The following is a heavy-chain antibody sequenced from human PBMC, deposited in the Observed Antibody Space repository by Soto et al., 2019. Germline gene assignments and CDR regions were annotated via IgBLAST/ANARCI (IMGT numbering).Heavy chain of an antibody. J-gene: IGHJ6*02. V-gene: IGHV1-18*04. CDR2: ISAYNGNT. CDR1: GYTFTSYG. Sequence: ASVKVSCKASGYTFTSYGISWVRQAPGQGLEWMGWISAYNGNTNYAQKLQGRVTMTTDTSTSTAYMELRSLRSDDTAVYYCARDVGWLVRYYYYGMDVWGQGTTVTSP. D-gene: IGHD6-19*01. CDR3: ARDVGWLVRYYYYGMDV.